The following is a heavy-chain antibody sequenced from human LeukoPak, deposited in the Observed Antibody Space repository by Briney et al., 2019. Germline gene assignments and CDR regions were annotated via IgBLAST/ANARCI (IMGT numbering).Heavy chain of an antibody. CDR3: ARDGGSSSSGDWFDP. V-gene: IGHV4-4*07. J-gene: IGHJ5*02. D-gene: IGHD6-6*01. Sequence: SETLSLTCTVSGGSISSYYWSWIRQPAGKGLEWIGRIYTSGSTNYNPSLKSRVTISVDKSKNQFSLKLSSMTAADTAVYYCARDGGSSSSGDWFDPWGQGTLVTVSS. CDR2: IYTSGST. CDR1: GGSISSYY.